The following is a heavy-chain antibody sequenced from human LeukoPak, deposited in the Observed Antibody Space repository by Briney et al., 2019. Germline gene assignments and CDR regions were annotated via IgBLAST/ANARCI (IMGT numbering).Heavy chain of an antibody. J-gene: IGHJ4*02. D-gene: IGHD1-26*01. V-gene: IGHV3-30*04. CDR2: ISFDGSEK. CDR1: GFSFRTHA. CDR3: ARDADSGSYLYYFDC. Sequence: PGGSLRLSCAASGFSFRTHAMYWVRQAPGKGLEWVAAISFDGSEKYYADSVKGRFTISRDNSKNTLYLQINSLRAEDTAVYYCARDADSGSYLYYFDCWGQGSLVTVSS.